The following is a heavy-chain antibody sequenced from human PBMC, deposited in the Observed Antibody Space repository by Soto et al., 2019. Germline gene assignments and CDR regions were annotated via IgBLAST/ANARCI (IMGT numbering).Heavy chain of an antibody. V-gene: IGHV1-2*02. CDR2: INPKFGDT. CDR3: ARAMDSYYGLGSGNGHGF. Sequence: QVQLVQSGAQVKEPGDSVRVSCEASGYTFTAYYIHWVRQAPGQGLEWMGWINPKFGDTTYAQDSQGRVSMIRDMSNSTVYMELSRLTSDDTAIYYCARAMDSYYGLGSGNGHGFWGQGTTVTVFS. J-gene: IGHJ6*02. D-gene: IGHD6-25*01. CDR1: GYTFTAYY.